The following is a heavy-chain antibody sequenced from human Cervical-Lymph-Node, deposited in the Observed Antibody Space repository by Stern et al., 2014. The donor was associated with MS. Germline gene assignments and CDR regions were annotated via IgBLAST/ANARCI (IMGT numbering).Heavy chain of an antibody. Sequence: VQLVESGAEVKKPGSSVKVSCKASGGTFSTYAISWVRQAPGQGLEWMGGIIPIFGTANYAQKFQGRVTMPADESTGTAYMELSSLRSEDTAVYYCARGGGYSSSPEPWVYWGQGTLVTVSS. CDR3: ARGGGYSSSPEPWVY. V-gene: IGHV1-69*01. J-gene: IGHJ4*02. CDR2: IIPIFGTA. D-gene: IGHD6-6*01. CDR1: GGTFSTYA.